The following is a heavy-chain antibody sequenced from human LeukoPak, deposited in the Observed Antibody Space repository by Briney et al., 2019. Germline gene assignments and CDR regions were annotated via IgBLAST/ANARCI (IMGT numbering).Heavy chain of an antibody. D-gene: IGHD3-22*01. CDR1: GFTFSSYA. J-gene: IGHJ4*02. CDR3: AKDSAAGPWDRGSSGCDY. V-gene: IGHV3-23*01. CDR2: ISGSGGST. Sequence: GGSLRLSCAASGFTFSSYAMSWVRQAPGKGLEWVSAISGSGGSTYYADSVKGRFTISRDNSKNTLYLQMNSLRAEDTAVYYCAKDSAAGPWDRGSSGCDYWGQGTLVTVSS.